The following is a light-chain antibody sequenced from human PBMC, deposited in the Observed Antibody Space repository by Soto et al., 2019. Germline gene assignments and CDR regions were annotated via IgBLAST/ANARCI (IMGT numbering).Light chain of an antibody. CDR2: WAS. CDR1: QRLLSSSDNRNY. Sequence: DVVMTQSPDSLALSLGERATINCKSSQRLLSSSDNRNYLAWFQQTVGQPPTLLLRWASTRESGVPDRFSASGSATDFPLTINSLQAEDVAVYDSQTYYRVPLTFGGGTKVEL. J-gene: IGKJ4*01. CDR3: QTYYRVPLT. V-gene: IGKV4-1*01.